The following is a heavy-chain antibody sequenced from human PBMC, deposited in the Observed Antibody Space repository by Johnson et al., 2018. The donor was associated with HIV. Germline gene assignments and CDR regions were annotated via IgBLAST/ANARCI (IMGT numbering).Heavy chain of an antibody. CDR1: GFTFDDYA. CDR2: ISWDGGST. J-gene: IGHJ3*02. Sequence: VQLVESGGVVVQPGGSLRLSCAASGFTFDDYAMHWVRQAPGKGLEWVSLISWDGGSTYYADSVKGRFTISRYNSKNSLYLQMNSLRAEDTALYYCASSLHYYDSSGYRGAFDIWGQGTMVTVSS. D-gene: IGHD3-22*01. CDR3: ASSLHYYDSSGYRGAFDI. V-gene: IGHV3-43D*03.